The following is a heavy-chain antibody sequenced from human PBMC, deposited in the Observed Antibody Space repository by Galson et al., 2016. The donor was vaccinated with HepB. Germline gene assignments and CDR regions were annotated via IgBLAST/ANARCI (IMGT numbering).Heavy chain of an antibody. Sequence: SLRLSCAASGFTFRDHYMGWIRQAPGRGLEWLAYISDSGRDTFYAESMKGRFAISRDNAQNSLFLQMNNLRAEDAAVYYCARAGADSRGHYYGFEYWGQGTLVTVSS. J-gene: IGHJ4*02. D-gene: IGHD3-22*01. CDR2: ISDSGRDT. V-gene: IGHV3-11*01. CDR1: GFTFRDHY. CDR3: ARAGADSRGHYYGFEY.